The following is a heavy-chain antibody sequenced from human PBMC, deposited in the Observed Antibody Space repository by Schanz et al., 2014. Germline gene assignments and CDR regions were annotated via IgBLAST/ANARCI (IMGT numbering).Heavy chain of an antibody. CDR3: AKGRFGELSAFDI. V-gene: IGHV3-48*04. CDR1: GFSFSSYA. CDR2: VSSSSSYT. D-gene: IGHD3-10*01. J-gene: IGHJ3*02. Sequence: EVQLLESGGGLVEPGGSLRLSCAASGFSFSSYAMGWVRQARGKGLEWVSYVSSSSSYTHYADSVKGRFTISRDNAKNSLYLQMNSLRAEDTAVYYCAKGRFGELSAFDIWGQGTMVTVSS.